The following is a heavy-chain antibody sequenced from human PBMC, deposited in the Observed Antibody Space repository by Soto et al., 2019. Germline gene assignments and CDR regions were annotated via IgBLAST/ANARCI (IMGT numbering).Heavy chain of an antibody. D-gene: IGHD3-22*01. J-gene: IGHJ4*02. Sequence: EVQLVESGGGLVQPGSSLRLSCAASGFTFSASAIHWVRQASGKGLEWVGRVRTKNNNYATTYAALVTGRFTISRDDSRNTAFLQMSSLKTEDTAIYYCTSYDNSGYFYLNYWGQGTLVTVSS. CDR2: VRTKNNNYAT. CDR3: TSYDNSGYFYLNY. V-gene: IGHV3-73*02. CDR1: GFTFSASA.